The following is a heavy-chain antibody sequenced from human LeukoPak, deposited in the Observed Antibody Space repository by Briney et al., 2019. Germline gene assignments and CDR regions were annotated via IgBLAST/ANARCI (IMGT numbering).Heavy chain of an antibody. V-gene: IGHV1-46*01. CDR3: ARTAARRFDY. Sequence: WASVKVPCKASGYTFPSYFMHWVRQAPGQGLEWMGIINPTGGSTIYAQKFQGRVTMTRDTSTSTVYMELSSLRSDDTAVYYCARTAARRFDYWGQGTLVTVSS. J-gene: IGHJ4*02. D-gene: IGHD6-6*01. CDR1: GYTFPSYF. CDR2: INPTGGST.